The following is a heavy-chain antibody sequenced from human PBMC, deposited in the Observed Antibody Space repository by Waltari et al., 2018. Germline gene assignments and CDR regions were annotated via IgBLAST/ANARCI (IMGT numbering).Heavy chain of an antibody. V-gene: IGHV4-61*02. CDR1: GGSISSGSYY. Sequence: QVQLQESGPGLVKPSQTLSLTCTVSGGSISSGSYYWSWIRQPAGKGLEWIGRIYTSGSTNYNPSLKSRVTISVDTSKNQFSLKLSSVTAADTAVYYCARWDYYYYGMDVWGQGTTVTVSS. J-gene: IGHJ6*02. CDR2: IYTSGST. CDR3: ARWDYYYYGMDV.